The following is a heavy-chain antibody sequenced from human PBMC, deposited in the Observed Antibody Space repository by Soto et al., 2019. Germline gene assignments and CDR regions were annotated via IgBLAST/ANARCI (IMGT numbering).Heavy chain of an antibody. V-gene: IGHV5-51*01. CDR1: GYSFTSYW. CDR2: IYPGDSDT. D-gene: IGHD3-22*01. J-gene: IGHJ6*02. Sequence: GESPKISCKGSGYSFTSYWIGWVRQMPGKGLEWMGIIYPGDSDTRYSPSFQGQVTISADKSISTAYLQWSSLKASDTAMYYCASYYYDSSGYPSDYYYGMDVWGQGTTVTVSS. CDR3: ASYYYDSSGYPSDYYYGMDV.